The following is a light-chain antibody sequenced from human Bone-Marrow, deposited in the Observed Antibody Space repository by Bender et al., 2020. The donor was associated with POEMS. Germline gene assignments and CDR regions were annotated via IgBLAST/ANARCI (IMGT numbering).Light chain of an antibody. CDR3: AAWDAGLSGGV. CDR2: SHN. Sequence: QSVLIQPPSASGTPGQRVTISCSESNSNIGTTAVNWYQQFPGTAPKLLIYSHNQRPSGVPDRFYAFKSGTSASLAISGLHSEDEAEYYCAAWDAGLSGGVFGGGTKLTVL. V-gene: IGLV1-44*01. J-gene: IGLJ3*02. CDR1: NSNIGTTA.